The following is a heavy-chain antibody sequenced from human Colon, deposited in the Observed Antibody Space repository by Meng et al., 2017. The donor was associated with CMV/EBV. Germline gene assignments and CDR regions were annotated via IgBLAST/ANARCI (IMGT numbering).Heavy chain of an antibody. CDR1: GFTFSSYS. Sequence: GSLRLSCAASGFTFSSYSMNWVRQAPGKGLEWVSSISSSSSYIYYADSVKGRFTISRDNAKNSLYLQMNSLRAEDTAVYYCASSVRGVIFRLRVDPFDYWGQGTLVTVS. CDR2: ISSSSSYI. D-gene: IGHD3-10*01. J-gene: IGHJ4*02. V-gene: IGHV3-21*01. CDR3: ASSVRGVIFRLRVDPFDY.